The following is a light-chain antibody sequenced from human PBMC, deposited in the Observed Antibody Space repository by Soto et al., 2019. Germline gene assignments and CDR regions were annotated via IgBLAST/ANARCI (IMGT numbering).Light chain of an antibody. J-gene: IGKJ2*01. CDR3: QQYYGAPYA. CDR2: WAS. V-gene: IGKV4-1*01. Sequence: DIVMTQSPDSLAVSPGERATINCKSSRSVLYSSNNKNYLAWYQVKPGQPPKLLIYWASTRYSGVPDRFSGSGSGTDFTLTISGLQAEDVAIYYCQQYYGAPYAFGQGTKLEI. CDR1: RSVLYSSNNKNY.